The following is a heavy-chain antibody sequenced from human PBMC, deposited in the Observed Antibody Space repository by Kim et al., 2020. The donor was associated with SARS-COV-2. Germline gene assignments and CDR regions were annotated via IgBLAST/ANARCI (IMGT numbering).Heavy chain of an antibody. V-gene: IGHV3-49*04. CDR3: TRVAAAGIPLGGYYGMDV. CDR1: GFTFGDYA. Sequence: GGSLRLSCTASGFTFGDYAMSWVRQAPGKGLEWVGFIRSKAYGGTTEYAASVKGRFTISRDDSKSIAYLQMNSLKTEDTAVYYCTRVAAAGIPLGGYYGMDVWGQGTTVTVSS. D-gene: IGHD6-13*01. J-gene: IGHJ6*02. CDR2: IRSKAYGGTT.